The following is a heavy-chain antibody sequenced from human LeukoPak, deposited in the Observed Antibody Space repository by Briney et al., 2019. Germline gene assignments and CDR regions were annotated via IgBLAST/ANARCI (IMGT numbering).Heavy chain of an antibody. CDR3: ARRGSGKAFDY. J-gene: IGHJ4*02. Sequence: SETLSLTCTVSVGSISSYYWYWIRQPAGKGLEWIGRMYTSGSTNYNSSLKSRVTMSVDTSKNQFSLKLSSVTAADTAVYYCARRGSGKAFDYWGQGTLVTVSS. CDR1: VGSISSYY. D-gene: IGHD1-26*01. CDR2: MYTSGST. V-gene: IGHV4-4*07.